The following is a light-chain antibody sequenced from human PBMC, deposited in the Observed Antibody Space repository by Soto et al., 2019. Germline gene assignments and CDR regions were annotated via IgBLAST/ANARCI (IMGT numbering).Light chain of an antibody. Sequence: DIQMTQSPSSLSASVGDRVTITCRASQSISSYLNWYQQKPGKAPKLLIYAASSLQSGVPSRFSGSGSGTEFTLTIRSLQPDDFATYCCQHYGGMWTFGQGTKVDI. J-gene: IGKJ1*01. CDR3: QHYGGMWT. CDR2: AAS. V-gene: IGKV1-39*01. CDR1: QSISSY.